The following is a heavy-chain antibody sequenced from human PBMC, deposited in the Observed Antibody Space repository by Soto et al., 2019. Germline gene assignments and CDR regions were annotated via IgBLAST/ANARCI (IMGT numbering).Heavy chain of an antibody. CDR3: AKDYDYVWGSYIY. D-gene: IGHD3-16*01. Sequence: QVQLVESGGGVVQPGRSLSLSCAASGFTFSSYGMHWVRQAPGKGLEWVAVISYDGSNKYYADSVKGRFTISRDNSKNTLYLQMNSLRAEDTAVYYCAKDYDYVWGSYIYWGQGTLVTVSS. V-gene: IGHV3-30*18. CDR2: ISYDGSNK. J-gene: IGHJ4*02. CDR1: GFTFSSYG.